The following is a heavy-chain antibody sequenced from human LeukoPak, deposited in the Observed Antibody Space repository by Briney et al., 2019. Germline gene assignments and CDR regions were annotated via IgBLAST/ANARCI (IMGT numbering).Heavy chain of an antibody. CDR3: ARDSGFRGATTSWYFDY. Sequence: GGSLRLSCAASGFTFSSYAMHWVRQAPGKGLEWVAVISYDGSNKYYADSVKGRFTISGDNSKNTLYLQMNSLRAEDTAVYYCARDSGFRGATTSWYFDYWGQGTLVTVSS. CDR1: GFTFSSYA. V-gene: IGHV3-30*04. D-gene: IGHD1-26*01. J-gene: IGHJ4*02. CDR2: ISYDGSNK.